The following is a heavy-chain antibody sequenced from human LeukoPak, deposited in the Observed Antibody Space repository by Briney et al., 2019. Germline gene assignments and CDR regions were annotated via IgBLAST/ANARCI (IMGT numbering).Heavy chain of an antibody. J-gene: IGHJ4*02. CDR3: ARGDRSYGYLSYYSDY. CDR1: GGTFISYA. CDR2: IIPIFGTA. V-gene: IGHV1-69*13. D-gene: IGHD5-18*01. Sequence: ASVKVSCKASGGTFISYAISWVRQAPGQGLEWMGGIIPIFGTANYAQKFQGRVTITADESTSTAYMDLSSLRSEDTAVYYCARGDRSYGYLSYYSDYWGQGTLVTVSS.